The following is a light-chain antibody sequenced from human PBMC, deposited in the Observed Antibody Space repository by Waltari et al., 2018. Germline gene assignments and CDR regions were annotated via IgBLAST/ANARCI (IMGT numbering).Light chain of an antibody. CDR2: KAS. CDR3: QQYNNYWT. J-gene: IGKJ1*01. Sequence: DIQMTQSPSTLSASVGDRVKITCRASQSISSWLAWYQQKPGKAPKLLIYKASSLESGVPSRFSGSGSGTEFTLTISSLQPDDFATYYCQQYNNYWTFGQGTKVEIK. V-gene: IGKV1-5*03. CDR1: QSISSW.